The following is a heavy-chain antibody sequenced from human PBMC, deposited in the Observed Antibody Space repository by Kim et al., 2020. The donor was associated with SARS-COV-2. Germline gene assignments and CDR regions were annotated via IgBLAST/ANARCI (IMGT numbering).Heavy chain of an antibody. Sequence: GGSLRLSCAASGFTVSSNYMSWVRQAPGKGLEWVSVIYSGGSTYYADSVKGRFTISRDNSKNTLYLQMNSLRAEDTAVYYCARDRTYYGDYENHAFDIWGQGTMVTVSS. V-gene: IGHV3-53*01. CDR2: IYSGGST. CDR1: GFTVSSNY. CDR3: ARDRTYYGDYENHAFDI. J-gene: IGHJ3*02. D-gene: IGHD4-17*01.